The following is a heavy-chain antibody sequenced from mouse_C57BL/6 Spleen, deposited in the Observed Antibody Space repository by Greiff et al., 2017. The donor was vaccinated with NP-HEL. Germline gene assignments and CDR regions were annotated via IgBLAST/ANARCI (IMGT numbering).Heavy chain of an antibody. V-gene: IGHV4-1*01. CDR1: GIDFSRYW. CDR3: AIQLSSSYWYFEV. Sequence: EVKLLESGGGLVQPGGSLKLSCAASGIDFSRYWMSWVRRAPGKGLEWIGEVNPDSSTINYAPSLKDKFIISRDNAKNTLYLQMSKVRSDDTALYYCAIQLSSSYWYFEVWGTGTTVTVSA. CDR2: VNPDSSTI. D-gene: IGHD1-1*01. J-gene: IGHJ1*03.